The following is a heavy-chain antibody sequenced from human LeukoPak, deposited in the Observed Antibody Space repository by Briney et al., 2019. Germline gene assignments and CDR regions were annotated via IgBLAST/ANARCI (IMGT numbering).Heavy chain of an antibody. CDR2: MNPNSGNT. V-gene: IGHV1-8*01. D-gene: IGHD4-17*01. CDR1: GYTFTSYD. Sequence: ASVKVSCKASGYTFTSYDINWVRQATGQGLEWMGWMNPNSGNTGYAQKFQGRVTMTRNTSISTAYMELSSLRSEDTAVYYCASSMTTVTTLAFDIWGQGTMVTVPS. J-gene: IGHJ3*02. CDR3: ASSMTTVTTLAFDI.